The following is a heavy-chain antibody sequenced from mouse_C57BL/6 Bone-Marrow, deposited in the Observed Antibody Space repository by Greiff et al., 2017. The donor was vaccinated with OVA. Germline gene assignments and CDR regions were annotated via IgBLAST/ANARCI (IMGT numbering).Heavy chain of an antibody. Sequence: EVMLVESGGGLVKPGGSLKLSCAASGFTFSSYAMSWVRQTPEKRLEWVATISDGGSYTYYPDNVKGRFTLARDNAKNNLYLQMSHLKSEDTAMYYCARASITTVVSNWYFDVWGTGTTVTVSS. CDR1: GFTFSSYA. D-gene: IGHD1-1*01. V-gene: IGHV5-4*03. CDR3: ARASITTVVSNWYFDV. J-gene: IGHJ1*03. CDR2: ISDGGSYT.